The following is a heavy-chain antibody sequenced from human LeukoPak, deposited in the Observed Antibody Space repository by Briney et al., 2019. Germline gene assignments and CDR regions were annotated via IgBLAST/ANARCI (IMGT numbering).Heavy chain of an antibody. J-gene: IGHJ4*02. CDR2: VYTSGNT. CDR3: ARGSYCSGGSCYFDY. Sequence: SETLSLTCTVSGDSISSYYWSWIRQPAGKGLEWIGRVYTSGNTFYNPSLKSRVTLSVDTSKNQFSLRLNSVTAADTAVYFCARGSYCSGGSCYFDYWGQGTLVTVSS. V-gene: IGHV4-4*07. CDR1: GDSISSYY. D-gene: IGHD2-15*01.